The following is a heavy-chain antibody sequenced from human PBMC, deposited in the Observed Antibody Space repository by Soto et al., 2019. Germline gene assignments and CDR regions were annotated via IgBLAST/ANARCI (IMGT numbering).Heavy chain of an antibody. CDR2: IIPIFGTA. CDR1: GGTFSSYA. Sequence: SVKVSCKASGGTFSSYAISWVRQAPGQGLEWMGGIIPIFGTANYAQKFQGRVTITADESTSTAYMELSSLRSEDTAVYYCATDDDDVGGNYYYCYYGMDVWG. D-gene: IGHD4-4*01. CDR3: ATDDDDVGGNYYYCYYGMDV. J-gene: IGHJ6*02. V-gene: IGHV1-69*13.